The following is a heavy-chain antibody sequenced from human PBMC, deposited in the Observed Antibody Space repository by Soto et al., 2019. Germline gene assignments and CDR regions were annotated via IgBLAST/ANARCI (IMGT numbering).Heavy chain of an antibody. CDR2: ISYDGRNK. Sequence: QVQLVESGGGVVQPGRSLRLSCAASGFTFSSYAMHWVRQAPGKGLEWVAVISYDGRNKYYADSVKGRFTISRDNSKNTLYLQMNSLRADDTAVYYCARETEHFDYWGQGTLVTVSS. J-gene: IGHJ4*02. CDR1: GFTFSSYA. V-gene: IGHV3-30*04. CDR3: ARETEHFDY.